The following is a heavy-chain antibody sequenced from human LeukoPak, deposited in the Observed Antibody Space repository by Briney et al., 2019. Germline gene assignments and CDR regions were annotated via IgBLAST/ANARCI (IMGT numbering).Heavy chain of an antibody. CDR3: ARAMVRGVINPGGY. V-gene: IGHV1-2*04. J-gene: IGHJ4*02. CDR2: INPNSGGT. D-gene: IGHD3-10*01. CDR1: GYTFTGYY. Sequence: ASVKVSCKASGYTFTGYYMHWVRQAPGQGLEWMGWINPNSGGTNYAQKFQGWATMTRDTSISTAYMELSRLRSDDTAVYYCARAMVRGVINPGGYWGQGTLVTVSS.